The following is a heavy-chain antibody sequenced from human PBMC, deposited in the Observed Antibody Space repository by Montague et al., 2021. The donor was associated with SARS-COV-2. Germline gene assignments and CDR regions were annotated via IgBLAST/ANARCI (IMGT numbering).Heavy chain of an antibody. CDR3: AKGIYMRRGVSHGMDV. J-gene: IGHJ6*02. CDR1: GFRFGSYA. D-gene: IGHD3-10*01. CDR2: ISSGGETT. Sequence: SLRLSCAASGFRFGSYATSWVRQAPGKGLEWLSAISSGGETTDYADSMKGRFTLSRDNSMNTLYLQMNRLRGEDTAVYYCAKGIYMRRGVSHGMDVWGQGTTVTVSS. V-gene: IGHV3-23*01.